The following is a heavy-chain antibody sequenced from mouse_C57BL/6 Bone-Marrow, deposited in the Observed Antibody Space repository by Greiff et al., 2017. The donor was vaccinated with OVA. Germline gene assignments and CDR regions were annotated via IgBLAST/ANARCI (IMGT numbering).Heavy chain of an antibody. Sequence: EVQLQESGGGLVKPGGSLKLSCAASGFTFSSYAMSWVRQTPEKRLEWVATISDGGSYTYYPDNVKGRFTISRDNAKNNLYLQMSHLKSEDTAMYYCARDPGSSPYWGQGTLVTVSA. CDR3: ARDPGSSPY. CDR1: GFTFSSYA. J-gene: IGHJ3*01. V-gene: IGHV5-4*01. CDR2: ISDGGSYT. D-gene: IGHD1-1*01.